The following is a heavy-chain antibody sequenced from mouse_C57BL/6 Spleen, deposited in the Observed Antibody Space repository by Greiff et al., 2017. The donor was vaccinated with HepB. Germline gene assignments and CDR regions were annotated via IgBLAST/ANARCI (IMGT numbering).Heavy chain of an antibody. CDR1: GFSLTSYG. Sequence: VKLMESGPGLVQPSQSLSITCTVSGFSLTSYGVHWVRQSPGKGLEWLGVIWSGGSTDYNAAFISRLSISKDNAKSQVFFKMNSLQADDTAIYYCARTPPYDYDGGDYFDYWGQGTTLTVSS. J-gene: IGHJ2*01. D-gene: IGHD2-4*01. V-gene: IGHV2-2*01. CDR2: IWSGGST. CDR3: ARTPPYDYDGGDYFDY.